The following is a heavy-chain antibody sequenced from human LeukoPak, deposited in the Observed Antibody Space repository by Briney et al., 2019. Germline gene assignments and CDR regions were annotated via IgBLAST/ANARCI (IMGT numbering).Heavy chain of an antibody. V-gene: IGHV3-23*01. D-gene: IGHD3-3*01. CDR3: AKGYDFWSGNWDY. CDR2: ISGSGGST. CDR1: GFTFSSYA. J-gene: IGHJ4*02. Sequence: GGSLRLSCAASGFTFSSYAMSWVRQAPGKGLEWVSAISGSGGSTYYADSVKGRFTISRDNSKNTLYLQMNSLRAEDTVVYYCAKGYDFWSGNWDYWGQGTLVAVSS.